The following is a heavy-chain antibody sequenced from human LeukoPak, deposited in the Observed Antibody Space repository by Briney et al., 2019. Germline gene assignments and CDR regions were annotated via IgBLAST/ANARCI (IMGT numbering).Heavy chain of an antibody. J-gene: IGHJ4*02. V-gene: IGHV3-21*01. CDR3: ARDTFLVVAATIDY. D-gene: IGHD2-15*01. CDR2: ISSSSYI. CDR1: GFTFSSYS. Sequence: PGGSLRLSCAASGFTFSSYSMNWVRQAPGKGLEWVSSISSSSYIYYADSVKGRFTISRDNAENSLYLQMNSLRAEDTAVYYCARDTFLVVAATIDYWGQGTLVTVSS.